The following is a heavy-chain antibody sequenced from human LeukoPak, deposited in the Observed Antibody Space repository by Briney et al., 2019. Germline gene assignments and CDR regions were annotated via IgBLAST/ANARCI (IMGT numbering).Heavy chain of an antibody. V-gene: IGHV4-39*07. J-gene: IGHJ5*02. CDR1: GGSISSSNYY. D-gene: IGHD3-3*01. Sequence: PSETLSLTCTVSGGSISSSNYYWGWIRQPPGKGLEWIGSIYYSGSTYYNPSLKSRVTISVDTSKNQFSLKLSSVTAADTAVYYCARVLLSNYDFWSGYSNWFDPWGQGTLVTVSS. CDR3: ARVLLSNYDFWSGYSNWFDP. CDR2: IYYSGST.